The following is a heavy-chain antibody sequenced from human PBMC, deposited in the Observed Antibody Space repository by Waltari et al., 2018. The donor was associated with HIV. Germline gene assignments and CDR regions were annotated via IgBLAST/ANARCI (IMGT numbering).Heavy chain of an antibody. V-gene: IGHV4-39*01. CDR2: IYYSGNT. CDR3: ARSYCSSTSCYAVGALDI. CDR1: GGSISSTSSY. Sequence: QLQLQESGPGLVKPSETLSLTCTVSGGSISSTSSYWGWIRQPPGKGLQWIGSIYYSGNTYYNPSLKSRVTISVDTSKNQFSLKLGSVTPADTAVYYCARSYCSSTSCYAVGALDIWGQGTMVTVSA. D-gene: IGHD2-2*01. J-gene: IGHJ3*02.